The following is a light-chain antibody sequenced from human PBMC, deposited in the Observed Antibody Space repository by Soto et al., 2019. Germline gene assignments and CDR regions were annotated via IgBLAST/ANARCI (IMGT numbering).Light chain of an antibody. J-gene: IGLJ2*01. Sequence: QSVLTQSPSASASLGASVKLTCTLSSGHSSYAIAWHQQQPEKGPRYLMKLNSDGSHSKGDGIPDRFSGSSSGAERYLTISSLQSEDEADYYCQTWGTGVQDVVFGGGTKLTAL. V-gene: IGLV4-69*01. CDR3: QTWGTGVQDVV. CDR2: LNSDGSH. CDR1: SGHSSYA.